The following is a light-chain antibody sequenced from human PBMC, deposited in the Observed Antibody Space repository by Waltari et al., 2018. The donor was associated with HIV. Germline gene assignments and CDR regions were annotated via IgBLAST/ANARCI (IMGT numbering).Light chain of an antibody. J-gene: IGLJ3*02. CDR2: GNI. CDR1: SSNIGANYD. CDR3: QSYDSSLSGWV. Sequence: QSVLTQPPSVSGAPGQRVTISCTGSSSNIGANYDVHWYQHLPGTAPNPLIYGNIYRPSGVPDRFSASKSVTSASLSITGLQADDEADYYCQSYDSSLSGWVFGGGTKLTV. V-gene: IGLV1-40*01.